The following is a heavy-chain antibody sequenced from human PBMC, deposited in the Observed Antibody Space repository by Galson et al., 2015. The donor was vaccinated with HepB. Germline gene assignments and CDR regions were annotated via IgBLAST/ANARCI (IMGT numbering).Heavy chain of an antibody. CDR1: GYTFTSYY. CDR3: ARAPYNAVTGTTVGFDY. V-gene: IGHV1-46*03. J-gene: IGHJ4*02. Sequence: SVTVSCKASGYTFTSYYMHWVRQAPGQGLEWMGIINPSGGSTSYAQKFQGRVTMTRDTSTSTVYMELSSLRSEDTAVYYCARAPYNAVTGTTVGFDYWGQGTLVTVSS. CDR2: INPSGGST. D-gene: IGHD1-7*01.